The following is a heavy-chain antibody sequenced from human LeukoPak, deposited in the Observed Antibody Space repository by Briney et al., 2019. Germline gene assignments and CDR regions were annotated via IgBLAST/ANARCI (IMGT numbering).Heavy chain of an antibody. Sequence: SETLSLTCAVYGGSFSGYYWSWIRPPPGKGLEWIGEINHSGSTNYNPSLKSRVTISVDTSKNQFSLKLSSVTAADTAVYYCARGGLRFVVDVWGKGTTVTVSS. D-gene: IGHD4-17*01. V-gene: IGHV4-34*01. CDR2: INHSGST. CDR1: GGSFSGYY. CDR3: ARGGLRFVVDV. J-gene: IGHJ6*04.